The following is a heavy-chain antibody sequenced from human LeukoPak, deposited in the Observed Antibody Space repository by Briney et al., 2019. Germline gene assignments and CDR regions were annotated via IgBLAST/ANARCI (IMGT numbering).Heavy chain of an antibody. D-gene: IGHD5-18*01. CDR1: GYTFTSYG. Sequence: VASVKVSCKASGYTFTSYGISWVRQAPGQGLEWMGWIRPNNGNTNYAQKLQGRVIMTTDTSTSTAYMELRSLRSDDTAVYYCARVNGYALLGGLNLWGQGTMVTVSS. CDR2: IRPNNGNT. V-gene: IGHV1-18*01. J-gene: IGHJ3*01. CDR3: ARVNGYALLGGLNL.